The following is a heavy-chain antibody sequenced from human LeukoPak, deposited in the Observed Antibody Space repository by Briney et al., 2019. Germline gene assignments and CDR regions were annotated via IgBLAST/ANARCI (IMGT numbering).Heavy chain of an antibody. CDR1: GDSTSNFY. V-gene: IGHV4-59*01. J-gene: IGHJ5*02. CDR2: IYYSGST. Sequence: QLQLQESGPGLVKPSETLSLICTVSGDSTSNFYWSWLRQPPGRGLEWIGYIYYSGSTNYNPSLNSRVTISVDTSQNQFSLKLSSVSAADTAVYYCAGARPGWFDPWGQGTLVTVSS. CDR3: AGARPGWFDP.